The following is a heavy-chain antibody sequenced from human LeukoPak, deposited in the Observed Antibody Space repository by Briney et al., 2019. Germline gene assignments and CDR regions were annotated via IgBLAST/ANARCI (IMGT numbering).Heavy chain of an antibody. D-gene: IGHD3-16*02. Sequence: ASVKVSCKASGYTFTGYYMHWVRQAPGQGLEWMGRINPNSGGTNYAQKFQGRVTMTRDTSISTAYMELSRLRSDDTAVYYCARLYDYVWGSYRYTGIDYWGQGTLVTVSS. J-gene: IGHJ4*02. CDR2: INPNSGGT. CDR1: GYTFTGYY. CDR3: ARLYDYVWGSYRYTGIDY. V-gene: IGHV1-2*06.